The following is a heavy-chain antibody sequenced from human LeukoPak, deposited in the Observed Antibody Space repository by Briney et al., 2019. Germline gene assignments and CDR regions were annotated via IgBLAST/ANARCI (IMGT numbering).Heavy chain of an antibody. J-gene: IGHJ4*02. CDR3: ARGSCTSTSCYSKGIDY. D-gene: IGHD2-2*01. V-gene: IGHV1-2*02. Sequence: ASVKVSCKASGYTFTGYHMHWVRQAPGQGLEWMGWINPNTGDTNYAQKFQGRVTMTRDTSISTAYMELSRLRSDDTAVYYCARGSCTSTSCYSKGIDYWGQGTLVTVSS. CDR1: GYTFTGYH. CDR2: INPNTGDT.